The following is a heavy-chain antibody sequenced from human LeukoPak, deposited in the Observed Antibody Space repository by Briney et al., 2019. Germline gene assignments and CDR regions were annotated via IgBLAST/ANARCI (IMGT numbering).Heavy chain of an antibody. D-gene: IGHD6-19*01. V-gene: IGHV3-64*01. J-gene: IGHJ4*02. CDR1: GFTFSSYW. CDR2: IGADGGGT. CDR3: ARDLGGVAEYYFDH. Sequence: GGSLRLSCAASGFTFSSYWMSWVRQAPGKGLEHVSAIGADGGGTYYGNSVKGRFIISRDNSKNTLYLQMGSLGTEDMAVYYCARDLGGVAEYYFDHWGQGTLVTVSS.